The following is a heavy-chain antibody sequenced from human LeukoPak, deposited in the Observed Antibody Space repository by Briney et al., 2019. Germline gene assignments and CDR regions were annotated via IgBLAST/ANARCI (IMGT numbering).Heavy chain of an antibody. CDR1: GFTFSNAW. D-gene: IGHD3-22*01. V-gene: IGHV3-15*01. CDR3: TTDVLTGYYDSSGYSGIDY. CDR2: IKSKTDGCTT. Sequence: GGSLRLSCAASGFTFSNAWMSWVRQAPGKGLEWVGRIKSKTDGCTTDYAAPVKGRFTISRDDSKNTLYLQMNSLKTEDTAVYYCTTDVLTGYYDSSGYSGIDYWGQGTLVTVSS. J-gene: IGHJ4*02.